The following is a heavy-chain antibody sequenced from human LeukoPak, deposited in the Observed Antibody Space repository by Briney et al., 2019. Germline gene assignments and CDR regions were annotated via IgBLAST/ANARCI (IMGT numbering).Heavy chain of an antibody. CDR3: AKDEGVASGSYFDY. Sequence: GGSLRLSCAASGFTFSSYAMSWAREAPGKGLEWVSAISGSGGSTYYADSVKGRFTISRGNSKNTLYLQMNSLRAEDTAVYYCAKDEGVASGSYFDYWGQGTLVTVSS. CDR2: ISGSGGST. V-gene: IGHV3-23*01. D-gene: IGHD3-10*01. CDR1: GFTFSSYA. J-gene: IGHJ4*02.